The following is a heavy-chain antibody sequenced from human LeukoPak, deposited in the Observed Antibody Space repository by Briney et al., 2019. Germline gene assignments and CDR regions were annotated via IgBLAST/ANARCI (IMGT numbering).Heavy chain of an antibody. D-gene: IGHD5-18*01. Sequence: ASVKVSCKASGYTFTDYGISWVRQAPGQGLEWMGWMNPNSGNTGYAQKLQGRVTMTTDTSTSTAYMELRSLRSDDTAVYYCARIPDSYGYTLDWGQGTLVTVSS. V-gene: IGHV1-18*01. CDR1: GYTFTDYG. CDR2: MNPNSGNT. CDR3: ARIPDSYGYTLD. J-gene: IGHJ4*02.